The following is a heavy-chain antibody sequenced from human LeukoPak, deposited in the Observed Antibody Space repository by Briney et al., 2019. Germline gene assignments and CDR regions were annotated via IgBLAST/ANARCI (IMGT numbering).Heavy chain of an antibody. CDR2: INPSGGST. CDR3: AAVLPGDLSC. CDR1: GYTFTSYY. V-gene: IGHV1-46*01. D-gene: IGHD3-16*02. Sequence: ASVKVSCKASGYTFTSYYMHWVRQAPGQGLEWMGIINPSGGSTNYAQKFQERVTITRDMSTSTAYMELSSLRSEDTAVYYCAAVLPGDLSCWGQGTLVTVSS. J-gene: IGHJ4*02.